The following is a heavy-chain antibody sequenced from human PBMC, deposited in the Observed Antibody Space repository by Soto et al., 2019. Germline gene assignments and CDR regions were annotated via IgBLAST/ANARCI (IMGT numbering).Heavy chain of an antibody. CDR3: ATIIPEGAAFDP. D-gene: IGHD6-25*01. Sequence: ASVKXSCKVSGYTLTELSMHWVRQAPGKGLEWMGGFDPEDGETIYAQKFQGRVTMTEDTSTDTAYMELSSLRSEDTAVYYCATIIPEGAAFDPWGQGTLVTVSS. V-gene: IGHV1-24*01. CDR2: FDPEDGET. J-gene: IGHJ5*02. CDR1: GYTLTELS.